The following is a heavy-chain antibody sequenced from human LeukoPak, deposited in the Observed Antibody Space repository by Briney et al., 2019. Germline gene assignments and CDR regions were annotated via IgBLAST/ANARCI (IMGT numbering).Heavy chain of an antibody. V-gene: IGHV3-9*01. J-gene: IGHJ6*02. D-gene: IGHD3-9*01. CDR1: GFTFDDYA. Sequence: GRSLRLSCAASGFTFDDYAMHWVRQVPGKGLEGVSGISWNSGSIGYADSVKGRFTISRDNAKNSLYLQMNSLRAEDTALYYCAKAGDYDILTGYYRAYYYYGMDVWGQGTTVTVSS. CDR3: AKAGDYDILTGYYRAYYYYGMDV. CDR2: ISWNSGSI.